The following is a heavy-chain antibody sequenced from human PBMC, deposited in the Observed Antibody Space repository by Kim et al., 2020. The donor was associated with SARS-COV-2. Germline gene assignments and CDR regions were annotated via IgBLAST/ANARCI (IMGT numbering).Heavy chain of an antibody. CDR1: RFTFSSYW. CDR3: ARGYGYSGYEDYYGMDV. D-gene: IGHD5-12*01. V-gene: IGHV3-7*01. CDR2: IKQDGSEK. J-gene: IGHJ6*02. Sequence: GGSLRLSCAASRFTFSSYWMIWVRQAPGKGLEWVANIKQDGSEKYYVDSVKGRFTISRDNAKNSLYLQMNSLRAEDTAVYYCARGYGYSGYEDYYGMDVWGQGTTVTVSS.